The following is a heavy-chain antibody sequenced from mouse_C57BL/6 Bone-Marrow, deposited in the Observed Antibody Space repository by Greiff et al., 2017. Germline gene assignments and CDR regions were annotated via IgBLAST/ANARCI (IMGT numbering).Heavy chain of an antibody. CDR3: ARVYAQGYFDV. CDR1: GFTFSDYY. Sequence: EVQRVESEGGLVQPGSSMKLSCTASGFTFSDYYMAWVRQVPEKGLEWVANINYDGSSTYYLDSLKSRFIISRDNAKNILYLQMSSLKSEDTATYYCARVYAQGYFDVWGTGTTVTVSS. J-gene: IGHJ1*03. V-gene: IGHV5-16*01. D-gene: IGHD2-3*01. CDR2: INYDGSST.